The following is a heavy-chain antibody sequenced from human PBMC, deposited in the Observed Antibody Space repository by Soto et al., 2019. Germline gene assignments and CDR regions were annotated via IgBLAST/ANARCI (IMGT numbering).Heavy chain of an antibody. CDR3: ARDPSPYTSGWYGIDF. J-gene: IGHJ4*01. Sequence: PGGSMRLSCAASGFTFGNYGMHWVRQAPGKGLEWVAAMSYDGTHRYYADSLKGRFTISRDNSKNTLFLQMSSLTSDDSAVYYCARDPSPYTSGWYGIDFWGLGTLVTVSS. CDR1: GFTFGNYG. D-gene: IGHD6-19*01. V-gene: IGHV3-30*03. CDR2: MSYDGTHR.